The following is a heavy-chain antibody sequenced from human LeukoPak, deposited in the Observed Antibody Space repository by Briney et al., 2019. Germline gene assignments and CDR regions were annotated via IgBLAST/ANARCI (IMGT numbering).Heavy chain of an antibody. CDR3: VRLSGGSYYGRDY. CDR2: INHSGST. J-gene: IGHJ4*02. V-gene: IGHV4-34*01. D-gene: IGHD1-26*01. CDR1: GGSFSGYY. Sequence: PSETLSLTCAVYGGSFSGYYWSWIRQPPGKGLEWIGEINHSGSTNYNPSLKSRVTISVDTSKNQFSLKLSSVTAADTAVYYCVRLSGGSYYGRDYWGQGTLVTVSS.